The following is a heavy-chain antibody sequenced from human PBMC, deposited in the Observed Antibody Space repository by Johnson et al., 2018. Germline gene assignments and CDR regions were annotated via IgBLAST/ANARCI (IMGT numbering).Heavy chain of an antibody. J-gene: IGHJ6*02. D-gene: IGHD2-15*01. CDR3: ARDVVTHYGMDV. CDR1: GFTFSDYG. V-gene: IGHV3-33*01. Sequence: QEQLQESGGGVVQPGRSLGLSCAASGFTFSDYGMHWVRQAPGKGLEWVAVIGYDGSRKYYADSVKGRFTISRDNSKNTLYLQMNSLRAEDTAVYYCARDVVTHYGMDVWGQGTTVTVSS. CDR2: IGYDGSRK.